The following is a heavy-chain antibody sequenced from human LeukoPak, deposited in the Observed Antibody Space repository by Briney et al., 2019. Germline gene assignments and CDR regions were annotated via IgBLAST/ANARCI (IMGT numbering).Heavy chain of an antibody. Sequence: SGTLSLTCTVSGASIIGPKWWNWVRLSPGKGMEWIGEIFHTGSTHYNPSLKSRVTISVDTSKNQFSLILTSVTDADTAVYYCATSGGWYRYDSWGQGTLVTVSS. V-gene: IGHV4-4*02. CDR2: IFHTGST. CDR1: GASIIGPKW. D-gene: IGHD6-19*01. J-gene: IGHJ4*02. CDR3: ATSGGWYRYDS.